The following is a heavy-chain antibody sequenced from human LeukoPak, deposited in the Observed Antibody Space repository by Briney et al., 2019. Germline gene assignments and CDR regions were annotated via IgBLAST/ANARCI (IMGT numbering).Heavy chain of an antibody. V-gene: IGHV3-74*01. D-gene: IGHD1-26*01. J-gene: IGHJ4*02. CDR1: GFTFSNYW. CDR2: INTDGSST. Sequence: PGGSLRLSCAASGFTFSNYWMHWVRQAPGKGLVWVSRINTDGSSTTYADSVKGRFTISRDNAKNTLYLQMNSLRAEDTAVYYCAGRSRGGTYYAYWGQGTLVIVSS. CDR3: AGRSRGGTYYAY.